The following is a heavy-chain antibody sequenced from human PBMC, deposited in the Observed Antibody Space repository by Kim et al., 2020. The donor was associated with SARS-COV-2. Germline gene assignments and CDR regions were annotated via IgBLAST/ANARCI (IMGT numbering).Heavy chain of an antibody. CDR2: MNPNSGNT. V-gene: IGHV1-8*01. CDR3: ARGERVSASDSSGWYEYYFDY. J-gene: IGHJ4*02. D-gene: IGHD6-19*01. CDR1: GYTFTSYD. Sequence: ASVKVSCKASGYTFTSYDINWVRQATGQGLEWMGWMNPNSGNTGYAQKFQGRVTMTRNTSISTAYMELSSLRSEDTAVYYCARGERVSASDSSGWYEYYFDYWGQGTLVTVSS.